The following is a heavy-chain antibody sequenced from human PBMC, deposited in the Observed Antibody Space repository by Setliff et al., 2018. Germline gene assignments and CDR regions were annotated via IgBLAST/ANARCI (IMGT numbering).Heavy chain of an antibody. CDR2: INPGLGIL. CDR3: ASRTHPHVITGITQGGGWWYYYYMDV. CDR1: GGTFNTYG. Sequence: ASVKVSCKASGGTFNTYGITWVRQAPAQGLEWMGGINPGLGILDYAQKFQDRVTITADRSTSTAYMELSSLRSEDTAVYYCASRTHPHVITGITQGGGWWYYYYMDVWGKGTTVTVSS. V-gene: IGHV1-69*10. J-gene: IGHJ6*03. D-gene: IGHD1-7*01.